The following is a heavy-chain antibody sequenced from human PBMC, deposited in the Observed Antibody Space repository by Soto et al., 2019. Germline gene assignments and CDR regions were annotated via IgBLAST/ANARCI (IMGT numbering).Heavy chain of an antibody. D-gene: IGHD6-13*01. Sequence: ASVKVSCKVSGYTLTELSMHWVRQAPGKGLEWMGGFDPEDGETIYAQKFQGRVTMTEDTSTDTAYMELSSLRSEDTAVYYCATSTPQQQLVLWYFDLWGRGTLVTVSS. CDR1: GYTLTELS. J-gene: IGHJ2*01. CDR3: ATSTPQQQLVLWYFDL. V-gene: IGHV1-24*01. CDR2: FDPEDGET.